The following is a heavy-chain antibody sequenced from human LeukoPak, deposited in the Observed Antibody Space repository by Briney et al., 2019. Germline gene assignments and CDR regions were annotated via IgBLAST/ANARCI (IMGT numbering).Heavy chain of an antibody. V-gene: IGHV3-23*05. CDR3: ARSVPDYTRFDY. CDR2: FKTKYHQV. CDR1: GFTFDDYA. J-gene: IGHJ4*02. D-gene: IGHD4-11*01. Sequence: GGSLRLSCAASGFTFDDYAMHWVRQAPGKGLEWVSTFKTKYHQVYYAESVRGRFTISTDNSRNTVFLQMNSLRADDTALYYCARSVPDYTRFDYWGQGALVTVSS.